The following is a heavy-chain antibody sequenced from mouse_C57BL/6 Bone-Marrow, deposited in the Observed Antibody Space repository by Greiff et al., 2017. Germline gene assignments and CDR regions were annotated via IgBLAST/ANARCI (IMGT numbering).Heavy chain of an antibody. CDR2: IHPNSGST. V-gene: IGHV1-64*01. Sequence: QVQLQQPGAELVKPGASVKLSCKASGYTFTSYWMHWVKQRPGQGLEWIGMIHPNSGSTNYNEKFKSKATLTVDKSSSTAYMQLSSLTSEDSAVYYCAREDYHIYAMDYWGQGTSVTVSS. CDR1: GYTFTSYW. J-gene: IGHJ4*01. D-gene: IGHD5-5*01. CDR3: AREDYHIYAMDY.